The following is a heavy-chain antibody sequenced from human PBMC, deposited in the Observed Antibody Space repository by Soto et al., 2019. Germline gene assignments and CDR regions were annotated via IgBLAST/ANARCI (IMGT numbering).Heavy chain of an antibody. CDR3: ARSILVVTALDY. D-gene: IGHD2-21*02. J-gene: IGHJ4*02. CDR1: AYTFTSYA. CDR2: INAGNGNT. Sequence: QVQLVQSGAEEKKPGASVKVSCKAAAYTFTSYAMHSVRRAPGQRLEWMGWINAGNGNTKYSQKFQGRVTSTRDTSASTAYMELSSLRSEDTAVYYCARSILVVTALDYWGQGTLATVSS. V-gene: IGHV1-3*05.